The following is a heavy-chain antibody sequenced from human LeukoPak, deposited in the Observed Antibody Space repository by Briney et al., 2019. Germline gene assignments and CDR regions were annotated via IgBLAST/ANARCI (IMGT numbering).Heavy chain of an antibody. CDR1: GGSISSGGYC. V-gene: IGHV4-31*03. Sequence: SETLSLSCTVSGGSISSGGYCWSWIRPHPGKGLEWIGYIYYSGSTYYNPSLKSRVTISVDTSKNQFSLKLSSVTAADTAVYYCARATVTTEDRAYCFDYWGQGTLVTVSS. D-gene: IGHD4-17*01. J-gene: IGHJ4*02. CDR3: ARATVTTEDRAYCFDY. CDR2: IYYSGST.